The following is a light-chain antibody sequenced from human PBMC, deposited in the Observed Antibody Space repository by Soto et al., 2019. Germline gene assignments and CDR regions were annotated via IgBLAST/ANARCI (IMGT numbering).Light chain of an antibody. Sequence: DLQMTQSPSSFSASVGDRVTITCRARHDVSSWLAWYQQKPGKAPRLLIYGASTLQSGVPSRFSGSGSGTDFTLTISSLQPEDFATYYCQQANSPYSFGQGTKLEIK. V-gene: IGKV1-12*01. CDR2: GAS. CDR1: HDVSSW. CDR3: QQANSPYS. J-gene: IGKJ2*03.